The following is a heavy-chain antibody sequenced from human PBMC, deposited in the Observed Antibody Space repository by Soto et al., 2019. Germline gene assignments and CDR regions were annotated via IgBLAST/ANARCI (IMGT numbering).Heavy chain of an antibody. Sequence: GSLRLSCAASRFTFSDFYMSWIRQAPGKGLEWVSYISGSGEAIYYADSVNGRFTISRDNAKNTLYLQMNSLGAEDTAVYYCANIVGATWGYFESWGQGTPVTVSS. CDR2: ISGSGEAI. V-gene: IGHV3-11*01. CDR3: ANIVGATWGYFES. J-gene: IGHJ4*02. D-gene: IGHD1-26*01. CDR1: RFTFSDFY.